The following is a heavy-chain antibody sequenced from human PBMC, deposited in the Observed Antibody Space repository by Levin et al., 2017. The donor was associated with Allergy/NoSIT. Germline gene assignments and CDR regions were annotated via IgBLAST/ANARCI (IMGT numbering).Heavy chain of an antibody. Sequence: GESLKISCAASGFTFSNYDMHWVRQATGRGLAWVSGINTAGDTFYPDSVKGRFTITRENAKNSLYLQMSSLRAGDTAVYYCARVHRGAFDIWGQGTMVTVSS. CDR3: ARVHRGAFDI. CDR1: GFTFSNYD. J-gene: IGHJ3*02. CDR2: INTAGDT. D-gene: IGHD3-10*01. V-gene: IGHV3-13*01.